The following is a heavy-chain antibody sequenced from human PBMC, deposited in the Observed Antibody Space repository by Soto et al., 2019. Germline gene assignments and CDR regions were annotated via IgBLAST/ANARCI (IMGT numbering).Heavy chain of an antibody. J-gene: IGHJ4*02. CDR3: ARDQGSHPGD. Sequence: QVQLQESGPGLVRPSGTLSLTCAVSGGSISSNNWWSWVRQPPGKGLEWIGEIFHSGSTNYHPSLKSRVTMSVVPSKNLFSLTLNSVTAADTAFYYCARDQGSHPGDWGQGTLVSVSS. CDR1: GGSISSNNW. V-gene: IGHV4-4*02. CDR2: IFHSGST. D-gene: IGHD6-13*01.